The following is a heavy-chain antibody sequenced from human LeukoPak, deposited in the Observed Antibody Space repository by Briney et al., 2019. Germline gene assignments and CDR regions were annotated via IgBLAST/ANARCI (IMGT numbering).Heavy chain of an antibody. V-gene: IGHV3-21*01. CDR2: ITSGGDYI. Sequence: GGSLRLSCAASGFTFNTFNMNWVRQAPGKGLEWVSSITSGGDYIYYADSVKGRFTTSRDNAKNSLSLQLNSLRDEDTAVYYCARGHYDVLAASYKWTPDYWGQGTLVTVSS. CDR3: ARGHYDVLAASYKWTPDY. D-gene: IGHD3-9*01. J-gene: IGHJ4*02. CDR1: GFTFNTFN.